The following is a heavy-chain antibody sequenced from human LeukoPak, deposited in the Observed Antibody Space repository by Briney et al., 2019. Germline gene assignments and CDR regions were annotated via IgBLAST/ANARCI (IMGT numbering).Heavy chain of an antibody. CDR3: ARDRGGSAFDI. J-gene: IGHJ3*02. Sequence: PGGSLRLSCAPSGFTFRSYWMHWVRQAQGKGLVWVSRINSDGSSTSYADSVKGRFTISRDNAKNTLYLQMNSLRAEDTAVYHCARDRGGSAFDILGQGTMVTVSS. D-gene: IGHD3-10*01. CDR1: GFTFRSYW. V-gene: IGHV3-74*01. CDR2: INSDGSST.